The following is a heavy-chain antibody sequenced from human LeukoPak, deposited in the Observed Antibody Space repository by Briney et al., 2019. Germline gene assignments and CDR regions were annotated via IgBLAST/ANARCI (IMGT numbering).Heavy chain of an antibody. CDR2: IIPIFGTA. J-gene: IGHJ3*02. CDR1: GGTFSSYA. Sequence: SVKVSCKASGGTFSSYAISWVRQDPGQGVEWMGRIIPIFGTANYEQKFQGRVTITTDESTITAYMELSSLRSEDTAVYYCARVTPLADAFDIWGQGTMVTVSS. CDR3: ARVTPLADAFDI. V-gene: IGHV1-69*05.